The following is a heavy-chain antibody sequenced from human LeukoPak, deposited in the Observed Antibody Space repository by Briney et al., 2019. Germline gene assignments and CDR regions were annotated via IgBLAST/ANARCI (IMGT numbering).Heavy chain of an antibody. CDR1: GGSISSGSYY. CDR3: AREGSYSSGWYGGYFDY. Sequence: PSQTLSLTCTVSGGSISSGSYYWSWIRQPAGKGLEWIGRIYTSGSTNYNPSLKSRVTISVDTSKNQFSLKLSSVTAADTAVYYCAREGSYSSGWYGGYFDYWGQGTLVTVSS. J-gene: IGHJ4*02. V-gene: IGHV4-61*02. D-gene: IGHD6-19*01. CDR2: IYTSGST.